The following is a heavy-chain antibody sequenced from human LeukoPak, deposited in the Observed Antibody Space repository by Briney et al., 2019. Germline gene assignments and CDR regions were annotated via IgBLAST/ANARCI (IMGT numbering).Heavy chain of an antibody. CDR3: ARHSVDAFDI. D-gene: IGHD6-19*01. CDR2: ICYSGST. Sequence: SETLSLTCTVSGGSISSYYWSWIRQPPGKGLEWIGYICYSGSTNYNPSLKSRVTISVDTSKNQFSLKLSSVTAADTAVYYCARHSVDAFDIWGQGTMVTVSS. J-gene: IGHJ3*02. CDR1: GGSISSYY. V-gene: IGHV4-59*08.